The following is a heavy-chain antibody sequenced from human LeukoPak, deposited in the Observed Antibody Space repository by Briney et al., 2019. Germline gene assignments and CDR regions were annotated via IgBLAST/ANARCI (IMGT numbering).Heavy chain of an antibody. CDR3: ARDPGGNSVVDY. D-gene: IGHD2-21*02. V-gene: IGHV1-2*02. Sequence: GASVKVSCKASGYTFTGYYMHWVRQAPGQGLEWMGWIDPNSGGTNYAQKFQGRATMTRDTSISTAYMELSRLRSDDTAVYYCARDPGGNSVVDYWGQGTLVTVSS. CDR1: GYTFTGYY. J-gene: IGHJ4*02. CDR2: IDPNSGGT.